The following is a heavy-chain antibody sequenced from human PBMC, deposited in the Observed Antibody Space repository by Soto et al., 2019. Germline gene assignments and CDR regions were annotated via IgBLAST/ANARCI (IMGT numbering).Heavy chain of an antibody. D-gene: IGHD5-18*01. J-gene: IGHJ4*02. CDR3: ARQIQLWIPWAN. CDR2: IYYSGST. Sequence: SETLSLTCTVSGGSISSYYWSWIRQPPGKGLEWIGYIYYSGSTNYNPSLKSRVTISVDTSKNQFSLKLSSVTAADTAVYYCARQIQLWIPWANWGQGTLVTVPS. CDR1: GGSISSYY. V-gene: IGHV4-59*01.